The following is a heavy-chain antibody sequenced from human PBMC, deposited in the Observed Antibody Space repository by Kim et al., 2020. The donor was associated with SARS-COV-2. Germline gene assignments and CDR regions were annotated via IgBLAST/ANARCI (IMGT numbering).Heavy chain of an antibody. CDR3: AKDSAHLLGLSELPQDY. D-gene: IGHD3-10*01. V-gene: IGHV3-23*01. J-gene: IGHJ4*02. Sequence: GGSLRLSCAASGFTFSSYAMRWVRQAPGKGLEWVSAISGSGGSTYYADSVKGRFTISRDNSKNTLYLQMNSLRAEDTAVYYCAKDSAHLLGLSELPQDYWGQGTLVTVSS. CDR2: ISGSGGST. CDR1: GFTFSSYA.